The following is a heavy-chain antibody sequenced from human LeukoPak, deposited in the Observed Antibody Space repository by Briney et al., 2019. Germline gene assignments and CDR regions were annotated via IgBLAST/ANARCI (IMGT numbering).Heavy chain of an antibody. Sequence: GGSLRLSCAASGFTFSSYEMNWVRQAPGKGLEWVSYISSSGSTIYYADSVKGRFTISRDNAKNSLYLQMNGLRAEDTAVYYCAREVELHVVDYWGQGTLVTVSS. CDR2: ISSSGSTI. CDR3: AREVELHVVDY. J-gene: IGHJ4*02. V-gene: IGHV3-48*03. CDR1: GFTFSSYE. D-gene: IGHD1-7*01.